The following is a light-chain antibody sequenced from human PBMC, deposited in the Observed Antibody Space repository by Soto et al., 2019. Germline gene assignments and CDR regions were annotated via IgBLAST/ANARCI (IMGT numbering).Light chain of an antibody. Sequence: EIVLTQSPGTLSLSPGERATLSCRASQSVSNNYLAWYQQKPGQAPRLVISGASSRATGIPDRFSASGSGTDFTLTISRLEAEDFAVYYCQQYSRAPLTFGQGTKVEI. CDR2: GAS. V-gene: IGKV3-20*01. CDR1: QSVSNNY. CDR3: QQYSRAPLT. J-gene: IGKJ1*01.